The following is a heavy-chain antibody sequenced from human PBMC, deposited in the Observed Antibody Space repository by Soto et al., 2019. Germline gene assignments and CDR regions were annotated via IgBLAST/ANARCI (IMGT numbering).Heavy chain of an antibody. Sequence: GGSLRLSCAASGFTFISYAMHWVRQAPGKGLEWVALISYDGSNTYYADSVKGRVTISRDNSKKTLYLQMNSQRAEDTATHYYAIDGCSRTSCLYNRPIFEYWREGTLV. CDR2: ISYDGSNT. CDR3: AIDGCSRTSCLYNRPIFEY. V-gene: IGHV3-30-3*01. CDR1: GFTFISYA. J-gene: IGHJ4*02. D-gene: IGHD2-2*01.